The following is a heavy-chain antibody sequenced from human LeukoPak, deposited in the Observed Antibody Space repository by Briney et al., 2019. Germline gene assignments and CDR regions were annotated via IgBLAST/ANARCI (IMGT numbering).Heavy chain of an antibody. Sequence: ASVKVSCKASGYTFTSYGISWVRQAPGQGLEWMGWISAYNGNTIYAQKLQGRVTMTTDTSTSTAYMELRSLRSDDTAVYYCARARPVDNMIVDSEGFDYWGQGTLVTVSS. J-gene: IGHJ4*02. CDR1: GYTFTSYG. CDR2: ISAYNGNT. D-gene: IGHD3-22*01. CDR3: ARARPVDNMIVDSEGFDY. V-gene: IGHV1-18*01.